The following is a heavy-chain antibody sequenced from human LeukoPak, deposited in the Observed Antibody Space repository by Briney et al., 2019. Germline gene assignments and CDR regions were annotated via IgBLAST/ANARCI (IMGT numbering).Heavy chain of an antibody. CDR1: GFSFSSYW. Sequence: GGSLRLSCAASGFSFSSYWMSWVRQAPGKGLEWVANIKQDGSESNYVGSVKGRFTISRDNAKDSLYLQMNSLRAEDTAVYYCAKDSYSKGDYWGQGTLVTVSS. CDR2: IKQDGSES. D-gene: IGHD4-11*01. J-gene: IGHJ4*02. V-gene: IGHV3-7*05. CDR3: AKDSYSKGDY.